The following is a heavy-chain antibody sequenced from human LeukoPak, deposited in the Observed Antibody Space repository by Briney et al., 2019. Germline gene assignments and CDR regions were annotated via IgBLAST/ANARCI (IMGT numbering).Heavy chain of an antibody. D-gene: IGHD2-2*01. CDR2: TSAYNGNT. CDR3: ASARVNRWVPAAMGYYYYGMDV. CDR1: GYTFTSYG. J-gene: IGHJ6*02. V-gene: IGHV1-18*01. Sequence: GASVKVSCKASGYTFTSYGISWVRQAPGQGLEWMGWTSAYNGNTNYAQKLQGRVTMTTDTSTSTAYMELRSLRSDDTAVYYCASARVNRWVPAAMGYYYYGMDVWGQGTTVTVSS.